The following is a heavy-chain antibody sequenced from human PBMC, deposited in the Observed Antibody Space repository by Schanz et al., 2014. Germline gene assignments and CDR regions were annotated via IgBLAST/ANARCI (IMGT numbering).Heavy chain of an antibody. V-gene: IGHV1-8*01. CDR2: MNPDSGNT. CDR1: GGTFSSYT. CDR3: ARGRGFYDY. J-gene: IGHJ4*02. Sequence: QVQLVQSGAEVKKPGSSVKVSCTASGGTFSSYTISWIRQAPGQGLEWMGWMNPDSGNTGYAQKFQGRVTMTRNTSISTAYMELSSLTSEDTAVHYCARGRGFYDYWGQGTLVTVSS. D-gene: IGHD3-10*01.